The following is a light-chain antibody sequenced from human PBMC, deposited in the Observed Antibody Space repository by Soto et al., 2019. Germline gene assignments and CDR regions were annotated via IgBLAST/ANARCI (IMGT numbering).Light chain of an antibody. V-gene: IGKV1-5*01. CDR2: DAS. J-gene: IGKJ1*01. Sequence: DIQMTQSPSTLSASIGDRVTITCRASESIRTWLAWYQHKPGKAPKFLIYDASSLESGVPSRFSGSGSGKEFTLTISNLKPDEFATYFCQQYNNYPRTLGQGTKVDIK. CDR3: QQYNNYPRT. CDR1: ESIRTW.